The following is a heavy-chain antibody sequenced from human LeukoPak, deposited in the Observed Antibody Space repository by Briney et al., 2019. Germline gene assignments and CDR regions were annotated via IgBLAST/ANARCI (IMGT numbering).Heavy chain of an antibody. D-gene: IGHD2-21*01. CDR3: ARGPSYCGGNCYYYFDY. V-gene: IGHV3-7*01. CDR1: GFTFSSSW. J-gene: IGHJ4*02. CDR2: IKVDGSEK. Sequence: PGGSLRLSCAASGFTFSSSWMSWVRQAPGKGLEWVANIKVDGSEKYYVASVKGRFTISRDNAKNSLYLQLNSLRAEDTAVYYCARGPSYCGGNCYYYFDYWGQGTLVSVSS.